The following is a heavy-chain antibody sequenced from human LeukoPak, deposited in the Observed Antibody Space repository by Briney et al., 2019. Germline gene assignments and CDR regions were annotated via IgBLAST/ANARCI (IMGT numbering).Heavy chain of an antibody. Sequence: PSETLSLTCTVSGGSISSSSYYWVWIRQPPGKGLEWIGSIYYSGSTYYNPSLKSRVTISVDTSKNQFSLKLSSVTAADTAVYYCARSYSGYYDYWGQGTLVTVSS. D-gene: IGHD3-22*01. CDR1: GGSISSSSYY. CDR3: ARSYSGYYDY. V-gene: IGHV4-39*01. J-gene: IGHJ4*02. CDR2: IYYSGST.